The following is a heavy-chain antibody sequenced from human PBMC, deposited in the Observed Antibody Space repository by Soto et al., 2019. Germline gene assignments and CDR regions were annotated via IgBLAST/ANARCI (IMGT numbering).Heavy chain of an antibody. CDR3: TTGLSNGYYNFDY. Sequence: PGGSLRLSCAASVFTFSNAWTSWVRQAPGKGLEWVGRIKGEADGGTTDYAAPVKGRITISRDHSKDTLYLQMNSLKTEDTAVYYCTTGLSNGYYNFDYWGQGT. J-gene: IGHJ4*02. V-gene: IGHV3-15*01. D-gene: IGHD3-22*01. CDR1: VFTFSNAW. CDR2: IKGEADGGTT.